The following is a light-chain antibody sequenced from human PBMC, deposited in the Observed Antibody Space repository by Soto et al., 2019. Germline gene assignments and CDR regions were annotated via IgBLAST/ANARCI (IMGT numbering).Light chain of an antibody. Sequence: DIQLTQSPSLLSASVGDRVTITCRASHDISTYLSWYQQKPGKAPKLMIYEASTLQSGVPSRFSGSGSGTEFTLTISGLLPEDFATYHCQQSFSVPITFGQGTRLEIK. CDR3: QQSFSVPIT. CDR2: EAS. CDR1: HDISTY. V-gene: IGKV1-9*01. J-gene: IGKJ5*01.